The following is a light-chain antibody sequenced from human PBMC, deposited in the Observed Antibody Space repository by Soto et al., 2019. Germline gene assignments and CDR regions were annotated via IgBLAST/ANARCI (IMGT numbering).Light chain of an antibody. J-gene: IGKJ4*01. CDR3: QQYGSSPPLT. CDR2: RAS. V-gene: IGKV3-20*01. CDR1: QTVTSGY. Sequence: EIVLTQSPDTLSLSPGERATLSCRASQTVTSGYLAWYQQKPGQAPRLLIYRASSRATGIPDRFSGSGSGTDFTLTISKLEPEDFAVYYCQQYGSSPPLTFGGGTKVDIK.